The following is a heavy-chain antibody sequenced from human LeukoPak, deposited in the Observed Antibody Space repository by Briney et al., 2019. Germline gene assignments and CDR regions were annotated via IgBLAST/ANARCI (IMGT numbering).Heavy chain of an antibody. CDR3: ARARDYGSGEANAFDI. CDR2: IKRDGSEK. Sequence: GGSLRLSCAASGFTFSSYSMNWVRQAPGKGLEWVANIKRDGSEKYYVDSVKGRFTISRDNAEHSLYLQMNSLRAEDTAVYYCARARDYGSGEANAFDIWGQGTMVAVSS. J-gene: IGHJ3*02. CDR1: GFTFSSYS. V-gene: IGHV3-7*05. D-gene: IGHD3-10*01.